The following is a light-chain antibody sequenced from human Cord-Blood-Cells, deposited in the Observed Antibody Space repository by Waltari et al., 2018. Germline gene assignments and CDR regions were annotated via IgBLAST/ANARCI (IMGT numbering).Light chain of an antibody. Sequence: DTPLTLSPFFLSRSVEHRVTNTCRVSQGISSYLAWYQQKPGKVPQLLIYAASTLQSGVPSRFSGSGSGTECSLTISSLKPEDVATYYCQQLNSYPFTFGPGTKVDIK. V-gene: IGKV1-9*01. CDR1: QGISSY. CDR3: QQLNSYPFT. CDR2: AAS. J-gene: IGKJ3*01.